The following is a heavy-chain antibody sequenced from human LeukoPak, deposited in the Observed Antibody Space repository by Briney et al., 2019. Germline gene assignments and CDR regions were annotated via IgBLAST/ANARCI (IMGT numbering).Heavy chain of an antibody. Sequence: KPSETLSLTCTVSGGSISSSSYYWGWIRQPPGKGLEWIGSIYYSGSTYYNPSLKSRVTISVDTSKNQFSLKLSSVTAADTAVYYCARHALRDGYNSPKLNAFDIWGQGTMVTVSS. J-gene: IGHJ3*02. V-gene: IGHV4-39*01. CDR1: GGSISSSSYY. CDR3: ARHALRDGYNSPKLNAFDI. D-gene: IGHD5-24*01. CDR2: IYYSGST.